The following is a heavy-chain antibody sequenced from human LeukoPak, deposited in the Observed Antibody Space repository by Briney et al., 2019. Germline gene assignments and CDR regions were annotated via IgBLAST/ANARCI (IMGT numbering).Heavy chain of an antibody. CDR1: GFTVSSNY. V-gene: IGHV3-53*01. CDR2: IYSGGST. CDR3: ARSGWPYYFDY. J-gene: IGHJ4*02. D-gene: IGHD3-22*01. Sequence: GGSLGLSCAASGFTVSSNYMSWVRQAPGKGLEWVSVIYSGGSTYYADSVRGRFTISRDDAKSTLYLQMNSLRAEDTAVYYCARSGWPYYFDYWGQGTLVTVSS.